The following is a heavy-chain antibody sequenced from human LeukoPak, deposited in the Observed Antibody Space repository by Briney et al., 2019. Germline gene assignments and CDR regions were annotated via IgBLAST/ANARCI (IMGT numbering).Heavy chain of an antibody. CDR3: ARDPVRGVKSWFDP. CDR2: ISAYNGNT. CDR1: GYTFTGYY. D-gene: IGHD3-10*01. J-gene: IGHJ5*02. V-gene: IGHV1-18*04. Sequence: APVKVSCKASGYTFTGYYMHWVRQAPGQGLEWMGWISAYNGNTNYAQKLQGRVTMTTDTSTSTAYMELRSLRSDDTAVYYCARDPVRGVKSWFDPWGQGTLVTVSS.